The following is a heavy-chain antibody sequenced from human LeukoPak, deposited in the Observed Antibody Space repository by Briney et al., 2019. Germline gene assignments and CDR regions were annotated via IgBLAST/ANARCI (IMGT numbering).Heavy chain of an antibody. V-gene: IGHV4-38-2*02. J-gene: IGHJ5*02. Sequence: PSETLSLTCTVSGYSISSGNYWDWIRQPPGKGLEWIGSIYHSGSTYYNPSLKSRVTISLDTSKNQFSLKLSSVTAADTAVYYCARKGGGQLVNTRRWFDPWGQGTLVTVSS. CDR1: GYSISSGNY. CDR3: ARKGGGQLVNTRRWFDP. CDR2: IYHSGST. D-gene: IGHD6-6*01.